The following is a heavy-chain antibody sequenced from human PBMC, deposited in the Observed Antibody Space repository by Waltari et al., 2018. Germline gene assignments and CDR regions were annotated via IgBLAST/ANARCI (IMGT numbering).Heavy chain of an antibody. J-gene: IGHJ3*02. V-gene: IGHV3-30*18. Sequence: QVQLVESGGGVVQPGRSLRLSCAASGFTFSSYGMHWVRQAPGKGLEWVAVISYDGSNKYYADSVKGRFTISRDNSKNTLYLQMNSLRAEDTAVYYCAKDRITMIVVVAPPNIWGQGTMVTVSS. CDR2: ISYDGSNK. CDR3: AKDRITMIVVVAPPNI. D-gene: IGHD3-22*01. CDR1: GFTFSSYG.